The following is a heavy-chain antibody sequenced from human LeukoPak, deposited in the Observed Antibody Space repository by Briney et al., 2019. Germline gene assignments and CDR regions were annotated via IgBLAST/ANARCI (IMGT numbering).Heavy chain of an antibody. CDR2: IRYDGSNK. J-gene: IGHJ4*02. CDR3: AKDLGIIVSVTTGY. D-gene: IGHD4-17*01. V-gene: IGHV3-30*02. Sequence: GGSLRLSCAASGFTFSSAAMHWVRQAPGKGLEWVAFIRYDGSNKYYADSVKGRFTISRDNSKNTLYLQMNSLRAEDTAVYYCAKDLGIIVSVTTGYWGQGTLVTVSS. CDR1: GFTFSSAA.